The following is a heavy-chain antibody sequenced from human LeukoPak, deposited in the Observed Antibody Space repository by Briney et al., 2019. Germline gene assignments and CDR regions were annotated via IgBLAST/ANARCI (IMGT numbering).Heavy chain of an antibody. CDR2: INSDGSST. Sequence: GGSLRLSCAASGFTFSSYWMHWVRQAPGKGLVWVSRINSDGSSTSYADSVKGRFTISRDNAKNTLYLQMNSLRAEDTAVYYCAREHPGEQLVPRFDYWGQGTLVTVSS. CDR3: AREHPGEQLVPRFDY. CDR1: GFTFSSYW. V-gene: IGHV3-74*01. D-gene: IGHD6-13*01. J-gene: IGHJ4*02.